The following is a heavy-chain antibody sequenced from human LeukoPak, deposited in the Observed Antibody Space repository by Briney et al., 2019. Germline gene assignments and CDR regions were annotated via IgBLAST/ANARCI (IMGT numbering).Heavy chain of an antibody. D-gene: IGHD3-16*01. CDR1: GFIFSRYW. CDR3: AHSQDYRFEY. Sequence: HPGGSLRLSCATSGFIFSRYWMAWVRQAPGKGLEWVANIRGDSGEYFYADSVKGRFTISRDNAKKSLYLHMNSLRPEDTAVYYCAHSQDYRFEYWGQGTLVTVSS. V-gene: IGHV3-7*01. CDR2: IRGDSGEY. J-gene: IGHJ4*02.